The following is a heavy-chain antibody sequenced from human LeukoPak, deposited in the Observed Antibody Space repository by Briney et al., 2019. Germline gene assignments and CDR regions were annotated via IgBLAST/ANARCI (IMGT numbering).Heavy chain of an antibody. V-gene: IGHV3-53*04. CDR3: AMSASAYYFDY. CDR2: IYSGGTK. Sequence: GGSPRPPCAPSGFTPRIKYISWGPQAPGKGLEGVSIIYSGGTKYYADSVKGRFTISRHNAKNTLHLQMNSVRAEDTAVYYCAMSASAYYFDYWGQGTLVIVSS. J-gene: IGHJ4*02. D-gene: IGHD6-6*01. CDR1: GFTPRIKY.